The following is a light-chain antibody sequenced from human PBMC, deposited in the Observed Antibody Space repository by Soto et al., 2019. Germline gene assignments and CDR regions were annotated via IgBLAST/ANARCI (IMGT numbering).Light chain of an antibody. CDR1: NIGNKR. J-gene: IGLJ1*01. CDR3: QVWDIMTDNYV. CDR2: YDS. Sequence: SYELTQPPSVSVAPEKTATITCGGNNIGNKRVHWYRQKPGQAPVLVISYDSDRTSGIPERFSGSNSGNTATLTISRVEDGDEADYYCQVWDIMTDNYVFGPGTKLTVL. V-gene: IGLV3-21*04.